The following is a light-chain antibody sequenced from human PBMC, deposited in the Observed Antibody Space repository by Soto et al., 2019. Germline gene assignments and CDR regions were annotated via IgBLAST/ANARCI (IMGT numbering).Light chain of an antibody. CDR2: NTN. CDR1: SGSVSTSYY. CDR3: VLFMGSGTWV. J-gene: IGLJ2*01. Sequence: QTVVTQEPSFSVSPGGKVTLTCGLSSGSVSTSYYPGWYQQTPGQAPRTLIYNTNTRSSGVPDRFSGSILGTKAALTITGAQADDESDYYCVLFMGSGTWVFGGGTKLTVL. V-gene: IGLV8-61*01.